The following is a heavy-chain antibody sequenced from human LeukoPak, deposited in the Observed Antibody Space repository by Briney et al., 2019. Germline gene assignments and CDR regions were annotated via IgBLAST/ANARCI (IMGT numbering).Heavy chain of an antibody. J-gene: IGHJ5*02. CDR1: GGSFSGYY. Sequence: AETLSLTCAVYGGSFSGYYWSWIRQPPGKGLEWISEINHSGSTNYYPSPKNRRTTSISTSKNHFSLKLSSVTAADTAVYYCASGCSGGSCFRGSWFDPWGQGTLVTVSS. D-gene: IGHD2-15*01. CDR2: INHSGST. CDR3: ASGCSGGSCFRGSWFDP. V-gene: IGHV4-34*01.